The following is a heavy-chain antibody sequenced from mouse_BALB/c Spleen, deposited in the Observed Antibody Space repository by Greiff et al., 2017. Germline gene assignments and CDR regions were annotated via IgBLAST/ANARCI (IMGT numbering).Heavy chain of an antibody. V-gene: IGHV1S135*01. Sequence: EVQGVESGPELVKPGASVKVSCKASGYAFTSYNMYWVKQSHGKSLEWIGYIDPYNGGTSYNQKFKGKATLTVDKSSSTAYMHLNSLTSEDSAVYYCARYYDYDPYAMDYWGQGTSVTVSS. D-gene: IGHD2-4*01. J-gene: IGHJ4*01. CDR2: IDPYNGGT. CDR3: ARYYDYDPYAMDY. CDR1: GYAFTSYN.